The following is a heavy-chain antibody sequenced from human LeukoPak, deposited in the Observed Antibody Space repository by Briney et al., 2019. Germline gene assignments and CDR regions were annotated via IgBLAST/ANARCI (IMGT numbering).Heavy chain of an antibody. Sequence: SETLSLTCAVYGGSFTGFYWGWIRQPPGKGLEWIGEINHSGRLNYNPSLKSRLTISVDTSKNQFSLKLNSVTAADTAVYYCARSESVWGRQGFFDSWGQGTLVTISS. CDR3: ARSESVWGRQGFFDS. D-gene: IGHD3-16*01. J-gene: IGHJ4*02. CDR2: INHSGRL. V-gene: IGHV4-34*01. CDR1: GGSFTGFY.